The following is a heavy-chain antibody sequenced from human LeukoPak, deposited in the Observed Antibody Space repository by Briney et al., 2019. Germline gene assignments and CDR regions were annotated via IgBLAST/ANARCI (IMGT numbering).Heavy chain of an antibody. CDR2: INPNSGGT. V-gene: IGHV1-2*02. Sequence: ASVKVSCKASGYTFTGYYMHWVRQAPGQGLEWMGWINPNSGGTNYAQKFQGRVTMTRDTSISTAYMELSRLRSDDTAVYYCARGRRYCSGGSCHEYFQHWGQGTLVTVSS. J-gene: IGHJ1*01. D-gene: IGHD2-15*01. CDR3: ARGRRYCSGGSCHEYFQH. CDR1: GYTFTGYY.